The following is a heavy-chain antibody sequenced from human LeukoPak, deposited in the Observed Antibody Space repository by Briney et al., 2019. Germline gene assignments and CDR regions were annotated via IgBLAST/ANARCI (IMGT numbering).Heavy chain of an antibody. V-gene: IGHV1-3*01. CDR2: INGGNGNT. CDR1: GHTFTSYA. CDR3: AREWGWEGLHNALDI. D-gene: IGHD1-26*01. J-gene: IGHJ3*02. Sequence: GASVKVSCKASGHTFTSYAIHWVRQAPGQRLEWMGWINGGNGNTKYSQKFQDRITFTRDTSANTAYMELSSLTSEDATVYYCAREWGWEGLHNALDIWGQGTVVTVSS.